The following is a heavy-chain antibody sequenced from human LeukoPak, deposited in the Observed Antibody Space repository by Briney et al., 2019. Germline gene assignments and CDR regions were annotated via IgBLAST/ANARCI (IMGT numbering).Heavy chain of an antibody. Sequence: SDPLSLTCTVSGGSISRDYWSWIRQPPGKGREWIGHIFCSGSTKYNPSLKGRVTISLDTSKSQFSPEMHPVTAAEPGVYYWGRLTNRDDGTGWTAFDFWDEATMVTVSS. CDR3: GRLTNRDDGTGWTAFDF. CDR2: IFCSGST. CDR1: GGSISRDY. D-gene: IGHD3-22*01. V-gene: IGHV4-59*07. J-gene: IGHJ3*01.